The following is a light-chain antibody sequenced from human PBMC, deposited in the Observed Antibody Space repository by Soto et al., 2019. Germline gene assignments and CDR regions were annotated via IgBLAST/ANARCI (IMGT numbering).Light chain of an antibody. CDR1: QSIRTN. Sequence: EIMMTQSPATVSVSPGERATLSCRASQSIRTNVAWYQQKPGQALRLLIYDASTRATGLSSRFSGSRSGTEFTLSISSLRSEDVAIYYCQQYNDWPPLTFGGGTRLEI. V-gene: IGKV3-15*01. CDR2: DAS. CDR3: QQYNDWPPLT. J-gene: IGKJ4*01.